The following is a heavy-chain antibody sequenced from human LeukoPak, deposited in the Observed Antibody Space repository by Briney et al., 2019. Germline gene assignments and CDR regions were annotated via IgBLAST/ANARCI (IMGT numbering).Heavy chain of an antibody. CDR1: GYTFTGYY. CDR2: INPNSGGT. D-gene: IGHD3-10*01. CDR3: ALERGGFGESKLDY. J-gene: IGHJ4*02. Sequence: ASVKVSCKASGYTFTGYYMHWVRQATGQGLEWMGWINPNSGGTNYAQKFQGRVTMTRDTSISTAYMELSRLRSDDTAVYYCALERGGFGESKLDYWGQGTLVTVSS. V-gene: IGHV1-2*02.